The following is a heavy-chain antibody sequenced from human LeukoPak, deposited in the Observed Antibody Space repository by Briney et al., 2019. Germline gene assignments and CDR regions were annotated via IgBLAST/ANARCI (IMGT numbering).Heavy chain of an antibody. CDR1: GGSISSSSYY. D-gene: IGHD6-13*01. CDR3: AYGIAAAGTSGWFDP. V-gene: IGHV4-39*01. Sequence: PSETLSLTCTVSGGSISSSSYYWDWIRQPPGKGLEWIGSIYYSGSTYYNPSLKSRVTISVDTSKNQFSLKLSSVTAADTAVYYCAYGIAAAGTSGWFDPWGQGTLVTVSS. J-gene: IGHJ5*02. CDR2: IYYSGST.